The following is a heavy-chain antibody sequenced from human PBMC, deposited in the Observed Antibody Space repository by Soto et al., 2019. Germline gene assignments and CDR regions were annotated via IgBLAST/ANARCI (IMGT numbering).Heavy chain of an antibody. CDR1: GIIFSSYA. J-gene: IGHJ5*02. CDR2: ISGSGDST. D-gene: IGHD2-21*01. Sequence: EAQLLESGGGLVQPGGSLRLSCAASGIIFSSYAMTWVRQAPGKGLEWVSGISGSGDSTYYSDSVKGRFTIFRDNSKNTLYLQMNSLRVEDTAVYYCAKDRRRGIFRGGGGFDPWGQGTLVTVSS. CDR3: AKDRRRGIFRGGGGFDP. V-gene: IGHV3-23*01.